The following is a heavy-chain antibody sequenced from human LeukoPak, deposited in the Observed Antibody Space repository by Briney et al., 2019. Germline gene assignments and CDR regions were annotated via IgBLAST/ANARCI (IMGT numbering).Heavy chain of an antibody. Sequence: GGSLRLSCAASGFTFSDYYMSWIRQAPGKGLEWVSYISSSSSYTNYADSVKGRFTISRDNAKNSLYLQMNSLRAEDTAVYYCARARRWGLVATIGVGMDVWGKGPTVTVSS. D-gene: IGHD5-12*01. CDR2: ISSSSSYT. CDR3: ARARRWGLVATIGVGMDV. J-gene: IGHJ6*04. CDR1: GFTFSDYY. V-gene: IGHV3-11*06.